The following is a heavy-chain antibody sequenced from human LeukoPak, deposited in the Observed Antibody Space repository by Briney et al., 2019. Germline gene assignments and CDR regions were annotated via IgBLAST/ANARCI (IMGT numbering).Heavy chain of an antibody. CDR3: ASGEASDTFDY. V-gene: IGHV4-30-2*01. J-gene: IGHJ4*02. D-gene: IGHD3-10*01. CDR1: GGSISSGGYS. CDR2: INHSGST. Sequence: PSQTLSLTCAVSGGSISSGGYSWSWIRQPPGKGLEWIGEINHSGSTNYNPSLKSRVTISVDTSKNQFSLKLSSVTAADTAVYYCASGEASDTFDYWGQGTLVTVSS.